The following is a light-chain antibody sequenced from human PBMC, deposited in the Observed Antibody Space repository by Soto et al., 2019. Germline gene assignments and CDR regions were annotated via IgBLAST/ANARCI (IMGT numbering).Light chain of an antibody. CDR1: QSLLDSNGNNY. CDR3: MQALQAPRT. V-gene: IGKV2-28*01. CDR2: RGS. J-gene: IGKJ1*01. Sequence: DIVMTQSPLSLPVTPGEPASISCRSSQSLLDSNGNNYLDWYLQKPGKPPQLLIYRGSTRASGVPDRFSGSGSGTDFTLRISRVEAEDVGIYFCMQALQAPRTFGLGTKVDI.